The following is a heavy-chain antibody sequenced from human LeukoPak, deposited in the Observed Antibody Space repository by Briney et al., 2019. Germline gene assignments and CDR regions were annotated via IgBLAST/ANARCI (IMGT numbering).Heavy chain of an antibody. J-gene: IGHJ3*02. CDR3: ARGTGTTYDDAFDI. Sequence: GGSLRLSCAASGFTFSSYDIHWVRQATGKGLEWVSAIGTAGDTYYPGSVTGRFTISRENAKNSLYLQMNSLRAGDTAVYYCARGTGTTYDDAFDIWGQGTMVTVSS. V-gene: IGHV3-13*01. CDR1: GFTFSSYD. CDR2: IGTAGDT. D-gene: IGHD1-1*01.